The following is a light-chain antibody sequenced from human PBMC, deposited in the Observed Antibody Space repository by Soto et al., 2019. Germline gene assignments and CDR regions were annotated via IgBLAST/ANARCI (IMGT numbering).Light chain of an antibody. CDR3: CSSGGSPTYV. CDR1: SSNVGSYKL. CDR2: EVN. V-gene: IGLV2-23*02. J-gene: IGLJ1*01. Sequence: QSALTQPASVSGSPGQSITISCTGTSSNVGSYKLVSWYQQHPGKAPKLMIFEVNKRRSGVSNRFSGSKSGNTASLTISGLEVEDEAEYYCCSSGGSPTYVFGTGTKLTVL.